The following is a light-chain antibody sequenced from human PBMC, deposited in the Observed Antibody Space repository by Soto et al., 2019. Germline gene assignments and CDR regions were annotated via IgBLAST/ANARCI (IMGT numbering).Light chain of an antibody. V-gene: IGKV3-20*01. CDR2: GAS. CDR3: QQYGSSRWT. CDR1: QSVSNNY. J-gene: IGKJ1*01. Sequence: EIVLTQSPGTLSLSPGERATLSCRTSQSVSNNYLAWYQQKPGQAPRLLIYGASSRATGIPDRFSGSGSGTDFTLTISRLDPEDFAVYYCQQYGSSRWTFGQGTKVDIK.